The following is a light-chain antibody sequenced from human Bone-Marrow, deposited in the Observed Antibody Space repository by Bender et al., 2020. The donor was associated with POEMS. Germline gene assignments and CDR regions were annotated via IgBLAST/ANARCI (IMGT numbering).Light chain of an antibody. J-gene: IGLJ3*02. CDR3: AAWEDSLNGWV. V-gene: IGLV2-11*01. CDR2: DVT. CDR1: SSDVGAYDY. Sequence: QSAPTQPRSVSGSPGQSVTISCTGTSSDVGAYDYFSWYQQRPGKVPKLLIYDVTKRPSGVPDRFSGSKSGTSASLAISGLQSEDEADYYCAAWEDSLNGWVFGGGTKLTVL.